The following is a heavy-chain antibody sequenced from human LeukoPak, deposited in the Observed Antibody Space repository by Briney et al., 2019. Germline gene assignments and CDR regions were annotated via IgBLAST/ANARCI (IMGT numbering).Heavy chain of an antibody. CDR1: GFTFSNYG. CDR3: AKGRRGLGYFDY. J-gene: IGHJ4*02. Sequence: PGGSLRPSCAASGFTFSNYGMDWVRQAPGEGLEWVADLSYEGSNEYYAGSVKGRFSISRNNTKNTLYLQMNSLRVDDTAVYYCAKGRRGLGYFDYWGQGTLVTVSS. CDR2: LSYEGSNE. V-gene: IGHV3-30*18.